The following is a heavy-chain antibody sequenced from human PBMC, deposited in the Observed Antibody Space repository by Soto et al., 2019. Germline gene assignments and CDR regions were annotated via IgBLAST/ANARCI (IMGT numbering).Heavy chain of an antibody. V-gene: IGHV3-23*01. CDR3: AKHRAMITFGGVIVA. D-gene: IGHD3-16*02. CDR2: ISGSGDST. Sequence: GGSLRLSCAASGFTFSNYAMTWVRQAPGKGLEWVSSISGSGDSTYSADSVKGRLTISRDNSKNTLYLQMHSLRVEDTAVYYCAKHRAMITFGGVIVAWGQGTLVTVYS. CDR1: GFTFSNYA. J-gene: IGHJ5*02.